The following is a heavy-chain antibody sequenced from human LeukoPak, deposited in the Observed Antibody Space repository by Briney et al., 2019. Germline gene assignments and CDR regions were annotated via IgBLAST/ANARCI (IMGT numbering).Heavy chain of an antibody. CDR2: ISAYNGNT. Sequence: ASVKVSCKASGYTFTSYGISWVRQAPGQGLEWMGRISAYNGNTNYAQKLQGRVTMTTDTSTSTAYMELRSLRSDDTAVYYCARGVPAAILHYYYYYMDVWGKGTTVTVSS. J-gene: IGHJ6*03. V-gene: IGHV1-18*01. D-gene: IGHD2-2*02. CDR3: ARGVPAAILHYYYYYMDV. CDR1: GYTFTSYG.